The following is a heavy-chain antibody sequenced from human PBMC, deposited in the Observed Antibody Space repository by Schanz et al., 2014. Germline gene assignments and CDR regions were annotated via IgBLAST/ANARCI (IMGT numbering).Heavy chain of an antibody. J-gene: IGHJ4*02. D-gene: IGHD3-3*01. Sequence: QIQLVQSGPEVKKPGASVKVSCKASGYTFTSYGISWVRQAPGQGLEWMGWISAYNGNTKYPQKFQGRVTMTTDTSTSTVYMELRSLRSDDTAVYYCARSAGRDFWSGYYTRFDYWGQGTLVTVSS. CDR3: ARSAGRDFWSGYYTRFDY. V-gene: IGHV1-18*01. CDR2: ISAYNGNT. CDR1: GYTFTSYG.